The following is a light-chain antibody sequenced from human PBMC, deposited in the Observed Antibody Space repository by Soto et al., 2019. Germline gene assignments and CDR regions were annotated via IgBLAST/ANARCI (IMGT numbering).Light chain of an antibody. J-gene: IGKJ4*01. CDR3: QQYTTYPLT. Sequence: DIQMTQSPSTLSASVGDRVTITCRASQSISTWLAWYQQKPGKAPKLLIYKASSLEGGVPSRFSGSGSGTEFNITISSLQPDDFATYYCQQYTTYPLTFCGGTTVDIK. CDR2: KAS. V-gene: IGKV1-5*03. CDR1: QSISTW.